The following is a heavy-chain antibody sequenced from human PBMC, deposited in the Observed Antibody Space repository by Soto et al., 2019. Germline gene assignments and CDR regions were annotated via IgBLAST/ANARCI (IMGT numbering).Heavy chain of an antibody. CDR3: ATDDGHYYGSA. CDR2: INAKSVGT. Sequence: ASVKVSCKASGYTITAHLSHWARQAPGQGLEWMGWINAKSVGTDYAQKFQDRVTMSRDTSINTAYMQLSRLTSDDTAVYFCATDDGHYYGSAWGQGTLVTSSS. CDR1: GYTITAHL. J-gene: IGHJ5*02. V-gene: IGHV1-2*02. D-gene: IGHD3-22*01.